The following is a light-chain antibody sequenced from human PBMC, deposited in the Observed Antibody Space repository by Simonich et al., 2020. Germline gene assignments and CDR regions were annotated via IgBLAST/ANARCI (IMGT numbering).Light chain of an antibody. CDR1: KSVLYSSNNKNI. CDR2: WAS. CDR3: QQYYSTPYT. J-gene: IGKJ2*01. V-gene: IGKV4-1*01. Sequence: DIVMTQSPDSLSVSLGERATINCKSSKSVLYSSNNKNILALYQQKPGQPPKLLIYWASTRESGVPDRFSGSGSGTDFTLTISSLQAEDVAVYYCQQYYSTPYTFGQGTKLEIK.